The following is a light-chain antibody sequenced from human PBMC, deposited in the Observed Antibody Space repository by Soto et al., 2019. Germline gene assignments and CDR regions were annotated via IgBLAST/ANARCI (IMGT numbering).Light chain of an antibody. J-gene: IGKJ5*01. Sequence: DIQLTQSPSFLSASVGDRVTITCRASQGSSSYLDWYRQKPGKGPKLLIYAASTLRSGVPSRFSCSGSGTEFTLTISSLQPEDFATYYCQRLNSYPAITFGQGTRLEI. CDR2: AAS. V-gene: IGKV1-9*01. CDR1: QGSSSY. CDR3: QRLNSYPAIT.